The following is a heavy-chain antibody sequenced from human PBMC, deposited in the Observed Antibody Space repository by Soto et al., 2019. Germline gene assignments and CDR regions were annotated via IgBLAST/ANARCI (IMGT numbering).Heavy chain of an antibody. Sequence: PSETLSLTCTVSGGSISSSNYYWGWIRQPPGKGLEWIGSIYYSVSTYYSPSLKSRVTISVDTSKKQFSLKLSSVTAADTAVYYCARSRGGWGRSDYWGQGSLVTVYS. J-gene: IGHJ4*02. V-gene: IGHV4-39*01. CDR1: GGSISSSNYY. CDR2: IYYSVST. D-gene: IGHD3-16*01. CDR3: ARSRGGWGRSDY.